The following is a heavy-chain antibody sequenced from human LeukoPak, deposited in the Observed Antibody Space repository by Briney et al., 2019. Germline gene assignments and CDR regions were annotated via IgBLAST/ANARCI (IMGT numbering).Heavy chain of an antibody. CDR3: AREARALIYDSSGSIDY. CDR1: GFTFSDYY. D-gene: IGHD3-22*01. CDR2: ISSSGSTI. Sequence: PGGSLRLSCAASGFTFSDYYMSWIRQAPGKGLEWVSYISSSGSTIYYADSVKGRFTISRDNAKNSLYLQMNSLRAEDTAVYYCAREARALIYDSSGSIDYWGQGTLVTVSS. V-gene: IGHV3-11*04. J-gene: IGHJ4*02.